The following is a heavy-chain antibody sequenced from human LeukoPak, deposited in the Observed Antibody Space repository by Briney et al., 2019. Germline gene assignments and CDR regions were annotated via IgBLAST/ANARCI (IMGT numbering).Heavy chain of an antibody. V-gene: IGHV1-2*06. CDR2: INPTSGGT. D-gene: IGHD3-22*01. CDR3: ARTTYYYDSSGYYTPPHFDY. CDR1: GYTFTGYY. J-gene: IGHJ4*02. Sequence: ASVKVSCKSSGYTFTGYYMHWVLQAPGQGLEWMGRINPTSGGTNYAQKFQGRVTMTRDTSTSTAYMELSRLRSDDTAVYYCARTTYYYDSSGYYTPPHFDYWGQGTLVTVPS.